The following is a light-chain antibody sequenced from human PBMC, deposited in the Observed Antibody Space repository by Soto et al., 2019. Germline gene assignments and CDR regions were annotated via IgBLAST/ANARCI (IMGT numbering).Light chain of an antibody. Sequence: QSALTQPASVSGSPGQSITISCTGTSRDGGSYNLVSWYQQHPGKAPKLMIYEGSKRPSGVSNRFSGSKSGNTASLTISGLQAEDEADYYCCSYAGSSTFSLYVFGTGTKVTVL. CDR3: CSYAGSSTFSLYV. J-gene: IGLJ1*01. V-gene: IGLV2-23*03. CDR2: EGS. CDR1: SRDGGSYNL.